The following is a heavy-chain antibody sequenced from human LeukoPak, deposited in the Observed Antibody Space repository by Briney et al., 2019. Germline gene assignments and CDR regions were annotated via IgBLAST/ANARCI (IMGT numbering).Heavy chain of an antibody. D-gene: IGHD1-26*01. CDR2: ISGSGGST. Sequence: GGSLRLSCAASGFTFSSYAMSWVRQAPGKGLEWVSAISGSGGSTYYADSVKGRFTISRDNSTITLSLQMNSLRGEDTAVYYCAKDSSGCYYGKSDYWGQGTLVAVSS. V-gene: IGHV3-23*01. CDR3: AKDSSGCYYGKSDY. J-gene: IGHJ4*02. CDR1: GFTFSSYA.